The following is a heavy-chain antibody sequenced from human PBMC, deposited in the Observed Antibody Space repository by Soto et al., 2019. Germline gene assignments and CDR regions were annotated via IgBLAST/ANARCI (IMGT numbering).Heavy chain of an antibody. Sequence: QVQLEQSGAEVKKPGASVKVSCKASGYTFTSYSISWVRQAPGQGLEWMGWISAYNGNTNYAQMLQGRVTMTTDTSTNTAYMVLRSLRSDDTAVYYCARDAPPADYWGQGTLVTVSS. V-gene: IGHV1-18*04. CDR3: ARDAPPADY. J-gene: IGHJ4*02. CDR1: GYTFTSYS. CDR2: ISAYNGNT.